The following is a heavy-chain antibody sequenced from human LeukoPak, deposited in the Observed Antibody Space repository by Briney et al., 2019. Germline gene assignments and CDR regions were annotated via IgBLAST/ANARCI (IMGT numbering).Heavy chain of an antibody. Sequence: GGSLRLSCAASGFTFSSYSMNWVRQAPGKGLEWVSYISSSSTIYYADSVKGRFTISRDNAKNSLYLQMNSLRAEDTAVYYCARGNNWNYDYWGQGTLVTVSS. J-gene: IGHJ4*02. CDR2: ISSSSTI. V-gene: IGHV3-48*01. CDR3: ARGNNWNYDY. D-gene: IGHD1-7*01. CDR1: GFTFSSYS.